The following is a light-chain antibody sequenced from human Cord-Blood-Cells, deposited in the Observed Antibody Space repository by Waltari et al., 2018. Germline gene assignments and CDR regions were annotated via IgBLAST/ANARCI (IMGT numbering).Light chain of an antibody. CDR3: CSYAGSNWV. CDR2: EGS. J-gene: IGLJ3*02. CDR1: SSDVGSYNL. V-gene: IGLV2-23*01. Sequence: QSALTQPASVSGSPGQSITISCTGTSSDVGSYNLVSWYQQHPGKAPKLMIYEGSKRPSGVSNRCSGSKAGNTDSLTISGRQAEDEADYFCCSYAGSNWVFGGGTKLTVL.